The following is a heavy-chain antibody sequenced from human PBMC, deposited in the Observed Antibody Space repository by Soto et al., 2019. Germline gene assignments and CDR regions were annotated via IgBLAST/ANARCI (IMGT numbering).Heavy chain of an antibody. Sequence: QVQLLQSGAEVKKPGASVKVSCKASGYTFSNYGFSWVRQAPGQGLEWMGWISGYNGNTNYAERLQGRVTMTTDTSTRTAYMELKSLRYDDTAVYSCAREGQLGYWGQGTPVTVSS. D-gene: IGHD6-6*01. CDR1: GYTFSNYG. V-gene: IGHV1-18*01. CDR2: ISGYNGNT. CDR3: AREGQLGY. J-gene: IGHJ4*02.